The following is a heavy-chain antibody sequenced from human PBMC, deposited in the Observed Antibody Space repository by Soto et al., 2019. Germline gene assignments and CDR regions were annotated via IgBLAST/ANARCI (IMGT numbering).Heavy chain of an antibody. CDR1: GFTFSSYS. Sequence: GGSLRLSCAASGFTFSSYSMNWVRQAPGKGLEWVSSISSSSSYIYYADSVKGRFTISRDNAKNSLYLQMNSLRAEDTAVYYCARDHKLITIFGVVQPEYMDVWGKGTTVTVSS. J-gene: IGHJ6*03. CDR3: ARDHKLITIFGVVQPEYMDV. V-gene: IGHV3-21*01. D-gene: IGHD3-3*01. CDR2: ISSSSSYI.